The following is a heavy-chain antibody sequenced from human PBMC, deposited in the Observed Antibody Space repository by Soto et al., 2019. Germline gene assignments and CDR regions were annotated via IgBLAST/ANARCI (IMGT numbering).Heavy chain of an antibody. D-gene: IGHD3-22*01. CDR1: GGSVSSGSYY. CDR3: ARGFTYYYDSSGYYYRYFDL. V-gene: IGHV4-61*01. Sequence: QVQLQESGPGLVKPSETLTLTCTVSGGSVSSGSYYWSWIRQPPGKGLEWIGYIYYSASTNYNPSLKSRVTISVDTSKNQFSLKLSSVTAADTAVYYCARGFTYYYDSSGYYYRYFDLWGRGTLVTVSS. CDR2: IYYSAST. J-gene: IGHJ2*01.